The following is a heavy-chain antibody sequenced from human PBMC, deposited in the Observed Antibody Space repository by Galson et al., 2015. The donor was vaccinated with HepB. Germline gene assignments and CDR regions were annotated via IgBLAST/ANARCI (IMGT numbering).Heavy chain of an antibody. J-gene: IGHJ6*03. Sequence: SVKVSCKASGYTLSSSTMHWVRQAPGQSLEWMGCINAGDGDTKYSQKFQGRVTISRDASANSAYMELSSLRTEDTAVYYCARGGGNYYFCMDVWGDGTMVTVSS. CDR2: INAGDGDT. CDR1: GYTLSSST. CDR3: ARGGGNYYFCMDV. V-gene: IGHV1-3*01.